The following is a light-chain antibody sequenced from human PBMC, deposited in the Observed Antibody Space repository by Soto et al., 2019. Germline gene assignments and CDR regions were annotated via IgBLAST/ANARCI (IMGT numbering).Light chain of an antibody. J-gene: IGLJ1*01. V-gene: IGLV2-8*01. CDR3: SLYTSENTYV. CDR2: EVR. CDR1: SSDVGGYNY. Sequence: QSALTQPPSASGSPGQSVTISCTGTSSDVGGYNYVSWYQQHPGKAPKLIIYEVRERPSGVPDRFSGSKSGNTASLTVSGLQAADEADYYCSLYTSENTYVFGTGTKVTVL.